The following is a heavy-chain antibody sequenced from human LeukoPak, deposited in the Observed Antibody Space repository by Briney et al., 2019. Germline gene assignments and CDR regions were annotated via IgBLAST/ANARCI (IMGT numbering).Heavy chain of an antibody. D-gene: IGHD3-10*01. CDR2: INPSGGST. Sequence: ASVKVSCKASGYTFTSYYMHWVRQAPGQGLEWMRIINPSGGSTSYAQKFQGRVTMTRDTSTSTVYMELSSLRSEDTAVYYCARDRGHYYGSGMKRPGRFDYWGQGTLVTVSS. CDR3: ARDRGHYYGSGMKRPGRFDY. V-gene: IGHV1-46*01. CDR1: GYTFTSYY. J-gene: IGHJ4*02.